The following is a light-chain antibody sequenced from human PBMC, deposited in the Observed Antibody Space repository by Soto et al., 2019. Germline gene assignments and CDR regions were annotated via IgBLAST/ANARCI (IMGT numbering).Light chain of an antibody. CDR2: DAT. CDR1: QSVSGY. CDR3: QQRSKWAPT. V-gene: IGKV3-11*01. J-gene: IGKJ3*01. Sequence: ENVFTQTPSTLSVSPGERATLSCRASQSVSGYLAWYQQKPGEAPSLLIHDATHTTTGIPSRFSGSGSGTDFTLAISSLEPEYFAVYYYQQRSKWAPTFGPGTKVDIK.